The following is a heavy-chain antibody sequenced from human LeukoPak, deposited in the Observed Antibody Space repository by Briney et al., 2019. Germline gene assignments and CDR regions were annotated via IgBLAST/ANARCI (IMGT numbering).Heavy chain of an antibody. Sequence: SETLSLTCTVSGGSISSYYWSWIRQPPGKGLEWIGYIYYSGSTNYNPSLKSRVTISVDTSKNQFSLKLSSVTAADTAVYYCAGASIEWDGDYAQSLYWYFDLWGRGTLVTVSS. CDR2: IYYSGST. CDR3: AGASIEWDGDYAQSLYWYFDL. J-gene: IGHJ2*01. V-gene: IGHV4-59*01. CDR1: GGSISSYY. D-gene: IGHD4-17*01.